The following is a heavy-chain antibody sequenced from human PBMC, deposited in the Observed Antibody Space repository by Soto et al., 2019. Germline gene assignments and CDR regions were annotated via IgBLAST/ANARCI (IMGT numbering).Heavy chain of an antibody. J-gene: IGHJ4*02. Sequence: QVQLVQSGAEEKKPGASVKVSCKASGYTFTSYAMHWVRQAPGQRLEWMGWINAGNGNTKYSQKFQGRVTITRDTSASTAYMELSSLRSEDTAVYYCARVGGGWPRSDFDYWGQGTLVTVSS. CDR1: GYTFTSYA. CDR3: ARVGGGWPRSDFDY. V-gene: IGHV1-3*05. CDR2: INAGNGNT. D-gene: IGHD6-19*01.